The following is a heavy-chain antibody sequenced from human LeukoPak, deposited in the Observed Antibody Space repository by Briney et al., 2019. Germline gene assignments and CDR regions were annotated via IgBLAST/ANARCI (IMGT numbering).Heavy chain of an antibody. V-gene: IGHV4-59*08. CDR1: TDSIRTSY. D-gene: IGHD5-12*01. CDR3: ARLAGSEDGGYDINYFAS. CDR2: VYYTGST. J-gene: IGHJ4*02. Sequence: SETLSLTCIVSTDSIRTSYWSWVREPPGKGLEWIGFVYYTGSTNYTPSLKSRVIMSVDMSKNQLSLKERSVTAADTAVYYCARLAGSEDGGYDINYFASWGRGTLVSVTS.